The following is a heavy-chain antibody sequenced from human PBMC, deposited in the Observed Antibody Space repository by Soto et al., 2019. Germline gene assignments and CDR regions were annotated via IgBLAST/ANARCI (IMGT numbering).Heavy chain of an antibody. Sequence: VQLVESGGDLVKRGGSLRLSCAASGYTFSDYYMSWIRQAPGKGLEWISYIDTSSTKIYYADSVKGRFTISRDTAKNSLYLEMSSLRDEDTAVYYCASHYDMWSGYLSPVDYWGQGTLVTVSS. V-gene: IGHV3-11*01. CDR1: GYTFSDYY. CDR3: ASHYDMWSGYLSPVDY. D-gene: IGHD3-3*01. J-gene: IGHJ4*02. CDR2: IDTSSTKI.